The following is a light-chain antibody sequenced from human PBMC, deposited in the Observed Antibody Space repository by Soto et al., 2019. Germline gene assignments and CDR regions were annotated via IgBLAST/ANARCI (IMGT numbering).Light chain of an antibody. V-gene: IGLV2-14*01. CDR3: SSYTCSSTLYA. Sequence: QSALTQPASVSGSPGQSITISCTGTSSDVGRYNYVSWYQQHPGKAPKLMIHDVSNRPSGVSDRFSGSKSGNTASLTISGLQAEDEADYYCSSYTCSSTLYAFGTGTKLTVL. CDR2: DVS. CDR1: SSDVGRYNY. J-gene: IGLJ1*01.